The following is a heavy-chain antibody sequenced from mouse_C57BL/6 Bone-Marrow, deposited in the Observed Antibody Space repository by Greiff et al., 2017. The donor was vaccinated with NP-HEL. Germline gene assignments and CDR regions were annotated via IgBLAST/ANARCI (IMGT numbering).Heavy chain of an antibody. CDR1: GYTFTDHT. J-gene: IGHJ2*01. V-gene: IGHV1-78*01. D-gene: IGHD1-1*01. CDR2: IYPRDGST. CDR3: ARREDYYGSSSFSFDY. Sequence: QVQLKQSDAELVKPGASVKISCKVSGYTFTDHTIHWMKQRPEQGLEWIGYIYPRDGSTKYNEKFKGKATLTADKSSSTAYMQLNSLTSEDSAVYFCARREDYYGSSSFSFDYWGQGTTLTVSS.